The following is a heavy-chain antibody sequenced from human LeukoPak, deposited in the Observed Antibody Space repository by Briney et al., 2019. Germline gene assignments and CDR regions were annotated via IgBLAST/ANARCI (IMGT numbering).Heavy chain of an antibody. D-gene: IGHD3-22*01. Sequence: ASVKVSCKASGYTFTSYGITWVRQAPGQGLEWMGWINPNSGGTNYAQKFQGRVTMTRDTSISTAYMELSRLRSDDTAVYYCARDREAETVNYYDSSGYYYGWGQGTLVTVSS. CDR1: GYTFTSYG. V-gene: IGHV1-2*02. CDR2: INPNSGGT. J-gene: IGHJ4*02. CDR3: ARDREAETVNYYDSSGYYYG.